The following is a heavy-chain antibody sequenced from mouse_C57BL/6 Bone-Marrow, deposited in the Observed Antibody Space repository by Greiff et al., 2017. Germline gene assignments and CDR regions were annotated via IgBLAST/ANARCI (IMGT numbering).Heavy chain of an antibody. J-gene: IGHJ2*01. D-gene: IGHD4-1*01. CDR1: GYTFTSYG. CDR3: ARWGNWCFDY. V-gene: IGHV1-81*01. CDR2: VYPRSGNT. Sequence: QVQLQQSGAELARPGASVKMSCKASGYTFTSYGISWVKQRTGQGLEWIGAVYPRSGNTYYNEKFKGKATLTADKASSTAYMELRSLTSEDSAVYFCARWGNWCFDYWGQGTTLTVSS.